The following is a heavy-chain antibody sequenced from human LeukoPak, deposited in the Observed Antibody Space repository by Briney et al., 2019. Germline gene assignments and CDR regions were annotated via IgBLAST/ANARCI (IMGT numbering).Heavy chain of an antibody. V-gene: IGHV1-46*01. CDR3: ARVSRGYYGSGSYSDFDY. J-gene: IGHJ4*02. Sequence: ASVKVSCKASGYTFTSYGISWVRQAPGQGLEWMGIINPSGGSTSYAQKFQGRVTMTRDTSTSTVYMELSSLRSEDTAVYYCARVSRGYYGSGSYSDFDYWGQGTLVTVSS. CDR2: INPSGGST. D-gene: IGHD3-10*01. CDR1: GYTFTSYG.